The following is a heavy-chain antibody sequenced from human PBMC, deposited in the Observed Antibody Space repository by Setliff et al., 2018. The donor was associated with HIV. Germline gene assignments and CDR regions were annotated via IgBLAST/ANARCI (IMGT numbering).Heavy chain of an antibody. V-gene: IGHV4-31*03. CDR1: GGSITSGGYY. Sequence: KTSENLSLTCTVSGGSITSGGYYWSWIRQHPGKGLEWIGYIVYSGRTYYNPSLKSRVSISVDASKNQFSLRLSSVTAADTAVYYCARDEIGVWGKGTTVTVSS. J-gene: IGHJ6*04. CDR3: ARDEIGV. CDR2: IVYSGRT.